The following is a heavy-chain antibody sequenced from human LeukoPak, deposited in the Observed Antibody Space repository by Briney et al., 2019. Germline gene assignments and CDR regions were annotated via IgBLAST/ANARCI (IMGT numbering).Heavy chain of an antibody. Sequence: GGSLRLSCEASGFTVSSYSMNWVRQAPGKGLEWVSYISYSSSAIYYADSVKGRFTIYRDNAKSSVYLLMNSLRAEDTAVYYCARSLFYSGSYPFDYWGQGTLVTVSS. CDR2: ISYSSSAI. J-gene: IGHJ4*02. V-gene: IGHV3-48*04. CDR1: GFTVSSYS. CDR3: ARSLFYSGSYPFDY. D-gene: IGHD1-26*01.